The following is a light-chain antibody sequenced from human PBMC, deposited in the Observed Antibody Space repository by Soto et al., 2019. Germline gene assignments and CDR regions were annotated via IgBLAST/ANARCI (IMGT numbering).Light chain of an antibody. CDR1: SSNIGAGYD. CDR3: QSYDRSMSGCV. J-gene: IGLJ1*01. V-gene: IGLV1-40*01. CDR2: GNS. Sequence: QSVLTHPPSVSAAPGQSVSISCTGSSSNIGAGYDVHWYQQLPGTAPKLLIYGNSNRPSGVPDRFSGSKSGTSASLAITRLQGEDEADYYFQSYDRSMSGCVVGSGRKGTVL.